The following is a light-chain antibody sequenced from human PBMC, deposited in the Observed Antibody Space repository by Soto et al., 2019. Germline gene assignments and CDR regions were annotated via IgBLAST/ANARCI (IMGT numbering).Light chain of an antibody. J-gene: IGKJ5*01. Sequence: EIVLAHSRGTLSLSACERATLSFSASQSVSSSYLAWYQQKPGQAPRLLIYGASSRATGIPDRFSGSGSGTDFTLTISRLEPEDFAVYYCQQYGSSQITFGQGTRLEI. CDR1: QSVSSSY. CDR3: QQYGSSQIT. CDR2: GAS. V-gene: IGKV3-20*01.